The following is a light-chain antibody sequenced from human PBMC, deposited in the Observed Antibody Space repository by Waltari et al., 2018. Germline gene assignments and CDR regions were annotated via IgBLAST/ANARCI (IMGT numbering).Light chain of an antibody. CDR1: QSVSSN. CDR2: GAS. V-gene: IGKV3-15*01. J-gene: IGKJ1*01. Sequence: EIVMTQSPATLSVSPGERAPLSCRASQSVSSNLGWYQQKPGQAPRLLIHGASTRATGIPARFSGSGSGTEFTLTISSLQSEDLAVYYCHQYNNWPLAFGQGTKVEIK. CDR3: HQYNNWPLA.